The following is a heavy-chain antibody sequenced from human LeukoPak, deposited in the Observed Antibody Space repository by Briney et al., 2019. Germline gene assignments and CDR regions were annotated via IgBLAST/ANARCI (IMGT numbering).Heavy chain of an antibody. Sequence: ASVKVSCKASGYSFTTYGISWVRQAPGQGLEWMGWISANNNNTDNVQKLQGRVTMTTDTSTSTAYMELSRLRSDDTAVYYCARVPLTGGAIDAFDIWGQGTMVTVSS. J-gene: IGHJ3*02. CDR2: ISANNNNT. CDR3: ARVPLTGGAIDAFDI. CDR1: GYSFTTYG. V-gene: IGHV1-18*01. D-gene: IGHD7-27*01.